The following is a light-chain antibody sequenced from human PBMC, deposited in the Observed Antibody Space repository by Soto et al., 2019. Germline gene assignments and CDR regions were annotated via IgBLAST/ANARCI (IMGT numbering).Light chain of an antibody. Sequence: EIVLTQSPGTLSLSPGERATLSSRASQSVTSNYLAWYQHKPGQAPRLLIYGASSRATGIPDRFSGSGAGTDFALTISRLEPEDFAVYYCQQYSSSPRTFGQGTKLEIK. J-gene: IGKJ2*01. V-gene: IGKV3-20*01. CDR1: QSVTSNY. CDR3: QQYSSSPRT. CDR2: GAS.